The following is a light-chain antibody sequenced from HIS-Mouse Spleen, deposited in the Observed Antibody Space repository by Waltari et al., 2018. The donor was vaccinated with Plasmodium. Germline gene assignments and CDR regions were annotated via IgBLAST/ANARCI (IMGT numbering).Light chain of an antibody. J-gene: IGKJ5*01. V-gene: IGKV1-13*02. CDR1: QGISSA. CDR2: DGS. Sequence: AIQLTPSPSSLSASVGDRVTITCRASQGISSALAWYQQKPGKAPKLLIYDGSSLESGVPSRFSGSGSGTDFTLTISSLQPEDFATYYCQQFNSYSITFGQGTRLEIK. CDR3: QQFNSYSIT.